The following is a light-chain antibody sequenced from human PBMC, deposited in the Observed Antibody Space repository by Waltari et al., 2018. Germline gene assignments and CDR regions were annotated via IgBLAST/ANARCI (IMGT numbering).Light chain of an antibody. Sequence: SYELTQPPSVSVSPGPTASITRSRAKLGDKYPCWYQQKPGQSPVLVIYQDSKRPSGIPERFSGSNSGNTATLTISGTQAMDEADYYCQAWDSSTAVFGTGTKVTVL. CDR2: QDS. CDR1: KLGDKY. J-gene: IGLJ1*01. CDR3: QAWDSSTAV. V-gene: IGLV3-1*01.